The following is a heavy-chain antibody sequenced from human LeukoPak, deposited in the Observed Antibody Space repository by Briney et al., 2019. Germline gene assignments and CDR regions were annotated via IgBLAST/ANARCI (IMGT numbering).Heavy chain of an antibody. D-gene: IGHD6-13*01. J-gene: IGHJ1*01. V-gene: IGHV4-39*07. Sequence: PSETLSLTCTVSGGSISSGGYYWSWIRQPPGKGLEWIGEINHSGSTNYNPSLKSRVTISVDTSKNQFSLKLSSVTAADTAVYYCARGRGSSTHRIGWGQGTLVTVSS. CDR3: ARGRGSSTHRIG. CDR1: GGSISSGGYY. CDR2: INHSGST.